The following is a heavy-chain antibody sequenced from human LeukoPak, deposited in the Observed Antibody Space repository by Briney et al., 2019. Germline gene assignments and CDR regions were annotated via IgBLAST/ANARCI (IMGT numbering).Heavy chain of an antibody. D-gene: IGHD6-13*01. CDR3: AKDHGSWSLIYYFDY. CDR1: GFTFTYAW. J-gene: IGHJ4*02. V-gene: IGHV3-11*04. CDR2: ISDHGKSR. Sequence: GGSLRLSCAASGFTFTYAWMSRVRQAPGKGLEWVSYISDHGKSRNYVDSVKGRFTISRDNAKNSLYLQMNSLRTDDTAVYYCAKDHGSWSLIYYFDYWGQGTLVTVSS.